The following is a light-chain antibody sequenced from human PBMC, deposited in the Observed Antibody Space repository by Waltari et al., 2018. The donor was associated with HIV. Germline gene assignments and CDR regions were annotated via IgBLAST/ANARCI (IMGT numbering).Light chain of an antibody. CDR2: RND. J-gene: IGLJ3*02. CDR1: RSTHGNNY. CDR3: ATWDGSLSGRV. Sequence: QSVLTPPPSASGTPGQRVTIPCSGRRSTHGNNYVDWYHQVPGTAPKLLIHRNDQRPSGVPDRFSGSKSGTSAALAISGLRSDDEGDYYCATWDGSLSGRVFGGGTKLTVL. V-gene: IGLV1-47*01.